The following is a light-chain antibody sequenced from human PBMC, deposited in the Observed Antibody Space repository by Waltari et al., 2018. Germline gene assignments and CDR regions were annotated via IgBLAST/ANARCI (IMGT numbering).Light chain of an antibody. V-gene: IGLV2-8*01. CDR2: GVS. J-gene: IGLJ1*01. CDR1: SSDVGAYDS. Sequence: QSALTQPPSASGSLGQSVTISCTGTSSDVGAYDSVSWFQQHPGNAPKLIIWGVSKRPSGGPGRFSGSKSGNTASLTVSGLQSEDEADYYCSSYTGTSYVFGPGTQVTVL. CDR3: SSYTGTSYV.